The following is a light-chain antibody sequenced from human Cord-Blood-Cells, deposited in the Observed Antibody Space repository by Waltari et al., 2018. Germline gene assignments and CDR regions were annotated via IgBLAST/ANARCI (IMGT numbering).Light chain of an antibody. CDR1: KLGDKY. CDR3: QAWDSSTVV. Sequence: SYELTQQPSVSVSPGQTASIPCSGDKLGDKYAAWYQQKPGQSPVLVIYQDSKRPSGIPERFSGSNSGNTATLTISGTQAMDEADYYCQAWDSSTVVFGGGTKLTVL. V-gene: IGLV3-1*01. J-gene: IGLJ2*01. CDR2: QDS.